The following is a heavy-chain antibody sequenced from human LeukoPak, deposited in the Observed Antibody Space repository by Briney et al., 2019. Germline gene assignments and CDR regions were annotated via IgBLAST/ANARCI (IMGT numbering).Heavy chain of an antibody. V-gene: IGHV3-53*01. CDR2: IYSGGST. J-gene: IGHJ4*02. CDR1: GFTDSSNY. CDR3: VLYGSGSYLDY. D-gene: IGHD3-10*01. Sequence: GGSLRLSCAASGFTDSSNYMSWLRQAPGKGLEWVSVIYSGGSTYYADSVKGRFTISRDNSKNTLYLQMNSLRSEDTAVYYCVLYGSGSYLDYWGQGTLVTVSS.